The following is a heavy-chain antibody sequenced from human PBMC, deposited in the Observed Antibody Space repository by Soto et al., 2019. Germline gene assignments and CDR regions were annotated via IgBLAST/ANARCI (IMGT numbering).Heavy chain of an antibody. V-gene: IGHV6-1*01. D-gene: IGHD2-21*02. CDR1: GDSVSSNSAA. Sequence: SQTLSLTCAISGDSVSSNSAAWNWIRQSPSRGLEWLGRTYYRSKWYNDYAISVKSRITFNSDTSKNQFSLQLNSVTPEDTAVYYCARQRTTVVTQAYFDHWGQGALVTVS. CDR2: TYYRSKWYN. CDR3: ARQRTTVVTQAYFDH. J-gene: IGHJ4*02.